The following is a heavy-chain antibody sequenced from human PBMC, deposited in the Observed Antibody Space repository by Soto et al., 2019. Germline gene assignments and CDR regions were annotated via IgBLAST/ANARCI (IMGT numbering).Heavy chain of an antibody. CDR3: GGNGNSSGYDISP. D-gene: IGHD5-12*01. Sequence: ASVKVSCKASGYIFRIYYIYWVRQAPGQGLEWMGIINPSGGGTSYAQRFQGRVTMTRDTSTSTVYMELSSLRSEDTAVYYCGGNGNSSGYDISPWGQGIPVMVS. V-gene: IGHV1-46*01. J-gene: IGHJ5*02. CDR1: GYIFRIYY. CDR2: INPSGGGT.